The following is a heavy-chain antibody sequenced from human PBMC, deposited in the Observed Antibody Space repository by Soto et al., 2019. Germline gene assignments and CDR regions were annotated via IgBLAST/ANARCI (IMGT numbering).Heavy chain of an antibody. V-gene: IGHV4-59*08. CDR3: ARLGEYYQSLDP. Sequence: TSETLSLTCTVSGDSISSYYWSWIRQFPGKGLEWIGYISSSGSTSYNPSLKGRVTISVDTSKNQFSLRLSSVTASDTAVYYCARLGEYYQSLDPWGQGTLVTVSS. CDR2: ISSSGST. J-gene: IGHJ5*02. D-gene: IGHD2-2*01. CDR1: GDSISSYY.